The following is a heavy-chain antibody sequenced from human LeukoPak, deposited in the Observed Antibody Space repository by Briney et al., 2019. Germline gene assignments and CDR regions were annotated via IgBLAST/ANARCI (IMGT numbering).Heavy chain of an antibody. D-gene: IGHD4-23*01. CDR1: GGSISSYY. J-gene: IGHJ4*02. CDR3: ASQGRGYGGNSDY. CDR2: IYYSGST. Sequence: SETLSLTCTVSGGSISSYYWTWIRQPPGKGLEWIGYIYYSGSTNCNPSLKSRVTISVDTSKNQFSLKLSSVTAADTAVYYCASQGRGYGGNSDYWGQGTLVTVSS. V-gene: IGHV4-59*08.